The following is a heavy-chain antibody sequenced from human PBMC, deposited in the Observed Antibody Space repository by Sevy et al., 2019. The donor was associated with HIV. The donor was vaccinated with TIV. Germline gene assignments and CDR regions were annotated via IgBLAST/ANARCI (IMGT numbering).Heavy chain of an antibody. V-gene: IGHV3-48*01. CDR2: ISSSSSTI. CDR1: GFTFSSYS. D-gene: IGHD4-17*01. CDR3: ARDLHYGDHFDS. J-gene: IGHJ4*02. Sequence: GGSLRLSCAASGFTFSSYSMNWVRQAPGKGLEWVSYISSSSSTIYYADSVKGRFIISRDNAKNTLYLEMNSLRAEDTAVYYCARDLHYGDHFDSWGQGTLVTVSS.